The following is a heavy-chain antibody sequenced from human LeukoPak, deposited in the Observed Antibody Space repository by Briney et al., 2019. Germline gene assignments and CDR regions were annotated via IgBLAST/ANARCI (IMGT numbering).Heavy chain of an antibody. D-gene: IGHD3-16*01. V-gene: IGHV4-59*01. CDR1: GGSINTYY. CDR2: IYNSGAT. Sequence: PSETLSLTCSVSGGSINTYYWTWIRLSPGKGLDWIGYIYNSGATNYNPSLKSRVSMSVDTSRNQFSLRLSSVTAADTAIYYCARGTVQMGMGERFFDFWGQGTLVTVSS. J-gene: IGHJ4*02. CDR3: ARGTVQMGMGERFFDF.